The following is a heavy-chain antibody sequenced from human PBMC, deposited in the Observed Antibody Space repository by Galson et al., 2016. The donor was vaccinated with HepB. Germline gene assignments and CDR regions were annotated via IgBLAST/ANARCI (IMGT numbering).Heavy chain of an antibody. V-gene: IGHV3-21*01. CDR2: ISSSSSYI. J-gene: IGHJ6*03. Sequence: SLRLSCAASGFTFSSYTMNWVRQAPGKGLEWVSSISSSSSYIYYADSVKGRFTISRDSAKNSLYLHMNSLRAEDTAVYYCARDLGHYDFWSGYYDYYYMDVGGKETTVTVAS. CDR3: ARDLGHYDFWSGYYDYYYMDV. D-gene: IGHD3-3*01. CDR1: GFTFSSYT.